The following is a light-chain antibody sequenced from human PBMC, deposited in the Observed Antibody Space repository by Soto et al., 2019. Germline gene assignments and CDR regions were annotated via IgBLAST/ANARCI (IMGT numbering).Light chain of an antibody. CDR3: CSYTGNWV. J-gene: IGLJ3*02. Sequence: QSALTQPRSVSGSPGQSVTISCTGASSDLGDSNFVSWYQQHPGEVPKLLIYDVNKRPSGVPDRFSGSKSGNTASLTISGLQAEDEADYYCCSYTGNWVFGVGTKLTVL. V-gene: IGLV2-11*01. CDR1: SSDLGDSNF. CDR2: DVN.